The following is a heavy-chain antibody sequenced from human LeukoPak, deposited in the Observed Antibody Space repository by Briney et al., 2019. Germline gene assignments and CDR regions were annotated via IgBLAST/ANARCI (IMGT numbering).Heavy chain of an antibody. Sequence: SETLSLTCAVYGGSFSGYYWSWIRQPPGKGLEWIGEINHSGSTNYNPSLKSRVTISVDTSKNQFSLKLSSVTAADMAVYYCARVPHYYDSSGYHRTAGYWGQGTLVTVSS. CDR1: GGSFSGYY. J-gene: IGHJ4*02. V-gene: IGHV4-34*01. CDR2: INHSGST. CDR3: ARVPHYYDSSGYHRTAGY. D-gene: IGHD3-22*01.